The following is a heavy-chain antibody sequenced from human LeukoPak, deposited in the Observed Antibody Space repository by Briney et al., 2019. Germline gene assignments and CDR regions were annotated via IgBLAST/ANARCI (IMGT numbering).Heavy chain of an antibody. D-gene: IGHD6-25*01. V-gene: IGHV3-30*19. J-gene: IGHJ4*02. CDR1: GFTFSFYG. CDR3: ATGGTRAATGRMGF. CDR2: VWYDGSKK. Sequence: GRPLRLSCAASGFTFSFYGMHWVRQAPGKGLEWVAVVWYDGSKKYYADSVKGRFTISRDNSKNTVYLQMNSLRAEDTAVYYCATGGTRAATGRMGFWGQGTLVTVSS.